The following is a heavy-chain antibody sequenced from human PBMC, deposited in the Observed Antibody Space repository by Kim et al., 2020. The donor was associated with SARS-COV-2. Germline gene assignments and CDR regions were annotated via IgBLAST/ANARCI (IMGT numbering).Heavy chain of an antibody. CDR1: GFTFSSYS. D-gene: IGHD3-9*01. V-gene: IGHV3-21*01. Sequence: LSLTCAASGFTFSSYSMNWVRQAPGKGLEWVSSISSSSSYIYYADSVKGRFTISRDNAKNSLYLQMNSLRAEDTAVYYCARDLFPFYDILTLGYWGQGTLVTVSS. J-gene: IGHJ4*02. CDR3: ARDLFPFYDILTLGY. CDR2: ISSSSSYI.